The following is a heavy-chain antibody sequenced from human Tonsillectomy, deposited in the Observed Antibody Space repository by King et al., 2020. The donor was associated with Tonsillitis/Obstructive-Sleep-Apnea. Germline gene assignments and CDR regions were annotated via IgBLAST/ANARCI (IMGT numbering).Heavy chain of an antibody. CDR2: IFPGDSNT. Sequence: AQLVQSGAEVKKPGESLKISCKGSGYSFSSYWIAWVRQMHGKGLEWMGIIFPGDSNTRYSPSFQGQVTISADRSINTAYLQWSSLKASDTAIYYCAKISAGRHDTGIWFDPLGQGTLVTVSS. J-gene: IGHJ5*02. CDR1: GYSFSSYW. V-gene: IGHV5-51*01. D-gene: IGHD6-6*01. CDR3: AKISAGRHDTGIWFDP.